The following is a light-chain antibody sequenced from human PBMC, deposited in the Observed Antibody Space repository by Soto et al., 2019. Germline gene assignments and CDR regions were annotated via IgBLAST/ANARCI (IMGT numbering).Light chain of an antibody. V-gene: IGLV2-8*01. Sequence: QSALTQPPSASGSPGQSVTISCTGTSSDVGGYNYVSWYQQHPGKAPKLMIYEVSKRPSGVPDRFSGSKSGNTASLTVSGLQAEDEAYYYCRSYAGSNNWNFGTGTKLTVL. J-gene: IGLJ1*01. CDR2: EVS. CDR1: SSDVGGYNY. CDR3: RSYAGSNNWN.